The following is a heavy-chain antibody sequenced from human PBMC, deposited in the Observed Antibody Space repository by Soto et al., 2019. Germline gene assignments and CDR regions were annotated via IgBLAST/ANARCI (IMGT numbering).Heavy chain of an antibody. D-gene: IGHD3-10*01. J-gene: IGHJ4*02. CDR3: GRGRQFGG. Sequence: GSLRLSCAASGFTFTSFWMSWARQAPGKGLEWVANIKEDGSEGYYVDSVKGRFTISRDNAKNSLYLQMNSLRAEDSALYYCGRGRQFGGWGQGIQVTVSS. V-gene: IGHV3-7*01. CDR2: IKEDGSEG. CDR1: GFTFTSFW.